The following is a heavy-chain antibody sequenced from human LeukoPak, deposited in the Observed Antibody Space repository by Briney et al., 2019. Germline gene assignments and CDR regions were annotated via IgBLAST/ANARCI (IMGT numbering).Heavy chain of an antibody. CDR2: ISHSGST. D-gene: IGHD3-22*01. Sequence: NPSETLSLTCTVYGGSFSGYYWSWIRQPPGKGLEWIGEISHSGSTNYNPSLKSRVTISEDMSRNQFSLKLSSVTAADTAVYYCARGLTYYFDSTGYYQPANFYYYGMDVWGQGTTVTVSS. V-gene: IGHV4-34*01. J-gene: IGHJ6*02. CDR3: ARGLTYYFDSTGYYQPANFYYYGMDV. CDR1: GGSFSGYY.